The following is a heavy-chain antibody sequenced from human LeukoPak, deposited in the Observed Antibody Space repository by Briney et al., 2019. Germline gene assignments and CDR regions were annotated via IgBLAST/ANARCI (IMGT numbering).Heavy chain of an antibody. CDR1: GGSISSGDYY. D-gene: IGHD3-9*01. CDR3: ARASFDWLLYFDY. V-gene: IGHV4-30-4*01. J-gene: IGHJ4*02. Sequence: SSQTLSLTCTVSGGSISSGDYYWSWIRQPPGKGLEWIGYIYYSGSTYYNPSLKSRVTISVDTSKNQFSLKLSSVTAADTAVYYCARASFDWLLYFDYWGQGTLVTVSS. CDR2: IYYSGST.